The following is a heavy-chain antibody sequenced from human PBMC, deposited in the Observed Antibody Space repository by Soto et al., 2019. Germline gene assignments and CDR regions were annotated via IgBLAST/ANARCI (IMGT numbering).Heavy chain of an antibody. CDR1: GGSISSYY. CDR2: IYYSGST. D-gene: IGHD6-6*01. Sequence: PSETLSLTCTVSGGSISSYYWSWIRQPPGKGLEWIGYIYYSGSTNCNPSLKSRVTISVDTSKNQFSLKLSSVTAADTAVYYCAREHSSSYYFDYWGQGTLVTVSS. J-gene: IGHJ4*02. CDR3: AREHSSSYYFDY. V-gene: IGHV4-59*01.